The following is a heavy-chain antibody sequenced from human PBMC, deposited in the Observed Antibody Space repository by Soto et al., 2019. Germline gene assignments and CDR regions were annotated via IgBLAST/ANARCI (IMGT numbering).Heavy chain of an antibody. CDR3: GRGRAAAGMSVNWFDP. Sequence: LSLTCTVSGGSVSSGSYYWSWIRQPPGKGLEWIGYIYYSGSTNYNPSLKSRVTISVDTSKNQFSLKLSSVTAADTAVYYCGRGRAAAGMSVNWFDPWGQGTLVTVSS. CDR1: GGSVSSGSYY. CDR2: IYYSGST. V-gene: IGHV4-61*01. D-gene: IGHD6-13*01. J-gene: IGHJ5*02.